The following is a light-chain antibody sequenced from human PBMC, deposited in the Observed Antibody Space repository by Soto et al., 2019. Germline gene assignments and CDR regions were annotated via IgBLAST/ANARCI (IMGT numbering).Light chain of an antibody. V-gene: IGKV3-20*01. Sequence: EIVLTHSPGALCFSPYERATLSCVSSQSVSSSYLAWYQQKPGQAPRFLIYGASSRATGIPDRFSGSVSGTGFTLTISRLEPDDFATYYCQHDNSYSAAFGQGTKVDIK. CDR2: GAS. J-gene: IGKJ1*01. CDR1: QSVSSSY. CDR3: QHDNSYSAA.